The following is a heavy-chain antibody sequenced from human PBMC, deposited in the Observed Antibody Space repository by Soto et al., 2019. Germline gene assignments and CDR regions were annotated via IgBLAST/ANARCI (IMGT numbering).Heavy chain of an antibody. CDR1: GFTFSSFA. J-gene: IGHJ4*02. CDR3: ARPYDSDAYYPFGQTYYFDY. Sequence: GGSLRLSCAASGFTFSSFALTCVRQAPGKGLEWVSSITGSTNSRFYADAVKGRFTISRDNSKNTLFLQMNSLRAEDMAVYYCARPYDSDAYYPFGQTYYFDYWGLGSLVTVSS. CDR2: ITGSTNSR. V-gene: IGHV3-23*01. D-gene: IGHD3-22*01.